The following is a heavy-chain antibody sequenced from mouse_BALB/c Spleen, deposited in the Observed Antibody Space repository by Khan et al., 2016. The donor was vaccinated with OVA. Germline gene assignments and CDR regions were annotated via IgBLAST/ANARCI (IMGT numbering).Heavy chain of an antibody. J-gene: IGHJ2*01. CDR1: GYSFTDYY. Sequence: VQLQQSGAELARPGASAKLSCKASGYSFTDYYIDWVKQRTGQGLEWIGEIFPGSGITHFNEKFKGKATLTADKSSSTAYMQLSSLTSEDSAVKVCARARAYYFDYWGQGTTLTVSS. V-gene: IGHV1-77*01. D-gene: IGHD3-3*01. CDR2: IFPGSGIT. CDR3: ARARAYYFDY.